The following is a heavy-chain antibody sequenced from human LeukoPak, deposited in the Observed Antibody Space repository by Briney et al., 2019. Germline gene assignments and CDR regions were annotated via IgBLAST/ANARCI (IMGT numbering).Heavy chain of an antibody. J-gene: IGHJ6*02. CDR3: AREQYSYYYYGMDV. Sequence: SETLSLTCTVSGGSISSYYWSWIRQPPGKGLEWIGYIYYSGSTNYNPSLKSRVTISVDTSKNQFSLKLSSVTAAVTAVYYCAREQYSYYYYGMDVWGQGTTVTVSS. CDR1: GGSISSYY. V-gene: IGHV4-59*01. D-gene: IGHD5-18*01. CDR2: IYYSGST.